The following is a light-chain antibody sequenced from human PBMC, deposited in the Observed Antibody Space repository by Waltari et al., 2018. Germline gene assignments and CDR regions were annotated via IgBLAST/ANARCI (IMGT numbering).Light chain of an antibody. Sequence: SYELTQPPSLSVYPGQPARSTCSGYALPKHYVYWYQQNSGQAPILVMYKDRERPSGIPERFSGSSSGTTVTLTISGVQAEDEADYYCQSGDNSGTNRVLFGGGTKLTVL. V-gene: IGLV3-25*03. CDR3: QSGDNSGTNRVL. CDR2: KDR. J-gene: IGLJ2*01. CDR1: ALPKHY.